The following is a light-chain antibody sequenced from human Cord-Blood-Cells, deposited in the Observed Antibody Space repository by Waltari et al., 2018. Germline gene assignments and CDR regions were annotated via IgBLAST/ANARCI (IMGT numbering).Light chain of an antibody. Sequence: QSALTQPPSASGSPGQSVTISCPGTSSDVGGYNYVSGYQQHPGNAPKLMIYEVSKRPSGVPDRFSGSKSGNTASLTVSGLQAEDEADYYCSSYAASNNLVFGGGTKLTVL. V-gene: IGLV2-8*01. J-gene: IGLJ2*01. CDR3: SSYAASNNLV. CDR2: EVS. CDR1: SSDVGGYNY.